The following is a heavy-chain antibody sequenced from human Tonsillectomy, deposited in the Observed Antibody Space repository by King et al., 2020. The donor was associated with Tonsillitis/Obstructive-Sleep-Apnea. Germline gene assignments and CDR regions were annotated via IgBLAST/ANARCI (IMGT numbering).Heavy chain of an antibody. D-gene: IGHD6-19*01. V-gene: IGHV4-34*01. CDR1: GASFSGYY. CDR2: IDHSGST. Sequence: VQLQQWGAGLLKPSETLSLTCVVYGASFSGYYWSWIRQPPGKGLEWIGEIDHSGSTIYNPSLKSRVTISVDTSKNQFSLKLSSVTAADTAVYYCAREGSSGWYDYWGQGTLVTVSS. CDR3: AREGSSGWYDY. J-gene: IGHJ4*02.